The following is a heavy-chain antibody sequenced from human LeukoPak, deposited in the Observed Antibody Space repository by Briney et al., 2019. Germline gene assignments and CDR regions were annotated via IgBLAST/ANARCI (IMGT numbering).Heavy chain of an antibody. D-gene: IGHD5-12*01. CDR2: ITASSTTI. CDR1: GFSFSNYE. J-gene: IGHJ5*02. V-gene: IGHV3-48*03. CDR3: AKGPGARGHFNWFDR. Sequence: GGSLRLSCAASGFSFSNYEMKWVRQAPGKGLEWVSYITASSTTIYYADSVKGRFTISRDNAKNSLYLQMNGLRGEDTAVYYCAKGPGARGHFNWFDRWGQGTLVTVSS.